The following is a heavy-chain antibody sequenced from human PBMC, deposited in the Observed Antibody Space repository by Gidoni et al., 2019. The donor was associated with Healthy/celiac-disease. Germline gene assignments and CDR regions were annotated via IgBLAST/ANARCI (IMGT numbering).Heavy chain of an antibody. CDR1: GFTFSSYS. V-gene: IGHV3-48*04. Sequence: EVQLVESGGGLVQPGWSLRLPCAASGFTFSSYSMNWVRQAPGKGLEWVSYISSSSSTIYYADSVKGRFTISRDNAKNSLYLQMNSLRAEDTAVYYCARDTYYYDSSGYLYDAFDIWGQGTMVTVSS. CDR2: ISSSSSTI. D-gene: IGHD3-22*01. J-gene: IGHJ3*02. CDR3: ARDTYYYDSSGYLYDAFDI.